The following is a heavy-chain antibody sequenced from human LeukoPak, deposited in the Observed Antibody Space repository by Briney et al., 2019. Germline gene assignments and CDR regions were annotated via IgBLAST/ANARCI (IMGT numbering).Heavy chain of an antibody. D-gene: IGHD3-22*01. V-gene: IGHV3-21*01. CDR2: ITSSGSYI. J-gene: IGHJ3*02. CDR3: ARKGHYDSGTFDI. Sequence: PGGSLRLSCAVSGFSFGSYSMNWVRQAPGKGLEWVSSITSSGSYINYADSVKGRFTTSRDNAKNSLYLQMNSLRAEDTAVYYCARKGHYDSGTFDIWGQGTMVTVSS. CDR1: GFSFGSYS.